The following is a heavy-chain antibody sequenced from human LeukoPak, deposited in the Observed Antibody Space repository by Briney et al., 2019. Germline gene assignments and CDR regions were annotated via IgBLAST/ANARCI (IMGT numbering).Heavy chain of an antibody. D-gene: IGHD3-3*01. CDR1: GGSISSGGYS. CDR2: IYHSGST. CDR3: ARGKIRTYYDFWSGYYTVHFDY. Sequence: SETLSLTCAVSGGSISSGGYSWSWIRQPPGKGLEWIGYIYHSGSTNYNPSLKSRVTISVDTSKNQFSLKLSSVTAADTAVYYCARGKIRTYYDFWSGYYTVHFDYWGQGTLVTVSS. V-gene: IGHV4-30-2*01. J-gene: IGHJ4*02.